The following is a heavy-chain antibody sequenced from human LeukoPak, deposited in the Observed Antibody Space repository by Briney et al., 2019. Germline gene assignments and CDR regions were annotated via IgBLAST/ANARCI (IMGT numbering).Heavy chain of an antibody. CDR1: GGSIGSYY. V-gene: IGHV4-59*01. D-gene: IGHD2-21*02. J-gene: IGHJ4*02. CDR3: ARHFCGGDCYTFDY. Sequence: SETLSLTCTVSGGSIGSYYWSWIRQPPGKGLEWIGYIYYSGSTNYNPSLKSRVTISVDTSKNQFSLKLSSVTAADTAVYYCARHFCGGDCYTFDYWGQGTLVTVSS. CDR2: IYYSGST.